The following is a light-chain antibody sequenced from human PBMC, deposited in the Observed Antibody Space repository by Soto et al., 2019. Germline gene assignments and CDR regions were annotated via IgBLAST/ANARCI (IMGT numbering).Light chain of an antibody. CDR2: KVS. Sequence: QSVLTQPASVSGYPGQSITISCTGTSSDVGGSNYVLWYQQYPGKVPTLLINKVSNRPSGVSNRFSGSKSAYTASLTISGLQDEDEADYFCTSSTSDSLYVFGTGTKVTVL. CDR3: TSSTSDSLYV. CDR1: SSDVGGSNY. J-gene: IGLJ1*01. V-gene: IGLV2-14*01.